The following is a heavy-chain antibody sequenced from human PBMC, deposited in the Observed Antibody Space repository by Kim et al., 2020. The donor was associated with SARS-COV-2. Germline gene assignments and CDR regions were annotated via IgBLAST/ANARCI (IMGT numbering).Heavy chain of an antibody. D-gene: IGHD3-10*01. CDR3: ATTFHYGRTPFDY. CDR2: IIPIFGTA. V-gene: IGHV1-69*13. Sequence: SVKVSCKASGGTFSSYAISWVRQAPGQGLEWMGGIIPIFGTANYAQKFQGRVTITADESTSTAYMELSSLRSEDTAVYYCATTFHYGRTPFDYWGQGTLVTVSS. J-gene: IGHJ4*02. CDR1: GGTFSSYA.